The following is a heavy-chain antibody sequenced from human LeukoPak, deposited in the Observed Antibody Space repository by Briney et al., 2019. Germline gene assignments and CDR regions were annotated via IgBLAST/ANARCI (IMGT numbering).Heavy chain of an antibody. V-gene: IGHV4-59*01. Sequence: SETLSLTCAVSGGSISSYYWSWIRQPPGKGLEWIGYIYYSGRTDYNPSLKSRVTISVDTSKHQFSMKLKSVTAADTAVYFCARGRWLPNAFDIWGQGTMVTVFS. J-gene: IGHJ3*02. CDR1: GGSISSYY. CDR3: ARGRWLPNAFDI. CDR2: IYYSGRT. D-gene: IGHD5-24*01.